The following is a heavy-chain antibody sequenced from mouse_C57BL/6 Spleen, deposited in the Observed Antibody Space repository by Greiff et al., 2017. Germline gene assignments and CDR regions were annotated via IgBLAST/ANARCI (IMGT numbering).Heavy chain of an antibody. Sequence: EVKLMESEGGLVQPGSSMKLSCTASGFTFSDYYMAWVRQVPEKGLEWVANINYDGSSTYYLDSLKSRFIISRDNAKNILYLQMSSLKSEDTATYYCARERNYVGWYFDVWGTGTTVTVSS. CDR1: GFTFSDYY. J-gene: IGHJ1*03. CDR3: ARERNYVGWYFDV. CDR2: INYDGSST. D-gene: IGHD1-1*01. V-gene: IGHV5-16*01.